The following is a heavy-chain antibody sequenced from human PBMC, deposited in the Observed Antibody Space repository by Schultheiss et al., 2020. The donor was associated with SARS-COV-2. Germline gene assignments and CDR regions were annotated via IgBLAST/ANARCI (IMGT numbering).Heavy chain of an antibody. J-gene: IGHJ4*02. CDR1: GFTFGDYA. D-gene: IGHD3-22*01. V-gene: IGHV3-49*04. CDR2: IRSKAYGGTT. Sequence: GGSLRLSCTASGFTFGDYAMSWVRQAPGKGLEWVGFIRSKAYGGTTEYAASVKGRFTISRDDSKSIAYLQMNSLKTEDTAVYYCTRDTPKTIDYYDSSGYYSDWGQGTLVTVSS. CDR3: TRDTPKTIDYYDSSGYYSD.